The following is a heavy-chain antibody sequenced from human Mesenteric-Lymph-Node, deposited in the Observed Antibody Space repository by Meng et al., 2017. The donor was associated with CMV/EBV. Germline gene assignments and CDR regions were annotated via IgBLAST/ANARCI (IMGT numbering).Heavy chain of an antibody. Sequence: ASVKVSCKVSGYTLTEFSMYWVRQAPGKGLEWMGGFDPEDGKTIYAQKFQGRVTMTEDTSTDTAYMELSSLRSEDTAVYYCATASPGALPYFDLHENAFDIWGQGTMVTVSS. CDR3: ATASPGALPYFDLHENAFDI. D-gene: IGHD3-9*01. J-gene: IGHJ3*02. V-gene: IGHV1-24*01. CDR1: GYTLTEFS. CDR2: FDPEDGKT.